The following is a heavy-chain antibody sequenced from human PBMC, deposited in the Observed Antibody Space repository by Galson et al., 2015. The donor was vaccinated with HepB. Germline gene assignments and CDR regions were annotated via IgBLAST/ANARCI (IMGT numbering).Heavy chain of an antibody. D-gene: IGHD5-18*01. Sequence: SVKVSCKASGYTFSRYGISWVRQAPGQGLEWMGWISGDNANTNYAQKLQGRATMTTDTSTSTAYMELTSLRSDDTAVYYCARGGYSYGKFDYWGQGTLVTVSS. V-gene: IGHV1-18*01. CDR3: ARGGYSYGKFDY. CDR2: ISGDNANT. CDR1: GYTFSRYG. J-gene: IGHJ4*02.